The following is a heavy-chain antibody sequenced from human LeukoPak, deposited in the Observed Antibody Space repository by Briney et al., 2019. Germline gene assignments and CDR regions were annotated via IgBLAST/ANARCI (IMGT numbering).Heavy chain of an antibody. CDR3: TKDKANWGYQDY. D-gene: IGHD7-27*01. CDR2: ISNDGSKK. V-gene: IGHV3-30*18. CDR1: GFTFSNYD. Sequence: PEGSLRLSCEASGFTFSNYDMHWVRQAPGKGLEWVALISNDGSKKYYADSGRFTISRDNSKNTLYLQMNSLRPEDTAVYYCTKDKANWGYQDYWGQGTLVTVSS. J-gene: IGHJ4*02.